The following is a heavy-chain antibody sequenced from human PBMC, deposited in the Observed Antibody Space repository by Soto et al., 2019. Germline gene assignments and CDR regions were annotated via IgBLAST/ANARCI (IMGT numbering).Heavy chain of an antibody. CDR1: GDXVSSNRGA. CDR2: EYYRSNWYS. D-gene: IGHD1-26*01. Sequence: XQXLSLTCGISGDXVSSNRGAWHWTRQSPSRGLEWLGREYYRSNWYSDYSISVKSRMTIRPDTSKNHFSLHLNYVTTEDTAIYYCVRDNIVGGMDLLDYWGRGTLGPVSS. CDR3: VRDNIVGGMDLLDY. J-gene: IGHJ4*02. V-gene: IGHV6-1*01.